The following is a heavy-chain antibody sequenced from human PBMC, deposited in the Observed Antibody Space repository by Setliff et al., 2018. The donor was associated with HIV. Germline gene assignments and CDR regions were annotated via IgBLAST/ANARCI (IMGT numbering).Heavy chain of an antibody. CDR3: TRDWRAYGLMGS. CDR1: GVSISSSNW. D-gene: IGHD4-17*01. Sequence: SETPSLTCAVSGVSISSSNWWSWVRQPPGKGLEWIGEIYFNLQTNYNPAFKSRVSMGLDNAKHQFSLRLTSVTAADTAIYYCTRDWRAYGLMGSWGQGMLVTVSS. CDR2: IYFNLQT. J-gene: IGHJ5*02. V-gene: IGHV4-4*02.